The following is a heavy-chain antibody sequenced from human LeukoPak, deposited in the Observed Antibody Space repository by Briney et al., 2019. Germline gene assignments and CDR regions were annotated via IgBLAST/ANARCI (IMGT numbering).Heavy chain of an antibody. Sequence: GGSLRLSCAASGFTFDDYGMSWVRQAPGKGLEWVSGINWNGDSTGYADSVKGRFTISRDNAKNSLYLQMNSLRAEDTALYYCAGGDGGYYFDYWGQGTLVTVSS. V-gene: IGHV3-20*04. CDR2: INWNGDST. D-gene: IGHD3-10*01. CDR3: AGGDGGYYFDY. CDR1: GFTFDDYG. J-gene: IGHJ4*02.